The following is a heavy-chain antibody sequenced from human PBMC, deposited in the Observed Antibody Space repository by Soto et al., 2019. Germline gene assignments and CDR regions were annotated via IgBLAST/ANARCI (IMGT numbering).Heavy chain of an antibody. CDR3: ARDGGKWSFDY. D-gene: IGHD3-16*01. CDR1: GFTFSDKY. V-gene: IGHV3-72*01. CDR2: IRDKPHRYTT. J-gene: IGHJ4*02. Sequence: EVQLVESGGGLVQPGGSLRLSCATSGFTFSDKYLDWFRQAPGKGLEWVARIRDKPHRYTTEYAASVKDRFIVSRDDSKTSGYLQMNSLKTEDTAVYYCARDGGKWSFDYWGQGTLVTVSS.